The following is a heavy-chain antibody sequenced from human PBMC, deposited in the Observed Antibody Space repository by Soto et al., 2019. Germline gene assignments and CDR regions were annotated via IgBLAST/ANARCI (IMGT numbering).Heavy chain of an antibody. Sequence: EVQVVESGGGLIQPGGSLRLSCVVSGFTVSSTNYMSWVRQAPGKGLEWVPVIYSGGTTFYADSVKGRFTISRDNSKNTLYLQMNSLRAEDTALYYCHGYGYGGQGTLVTVSS. CDR1: GFTVSSTNY. D-gene: IGHD5-12*01. J-gene: IGHJ4*02. CDR3: HGYGY. V-gene: IGHV3-53*01. CDR2: IYSGGTT.